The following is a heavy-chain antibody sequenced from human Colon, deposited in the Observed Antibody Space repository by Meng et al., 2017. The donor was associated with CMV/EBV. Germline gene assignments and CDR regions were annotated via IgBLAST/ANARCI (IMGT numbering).Heavy chain of an antibody. CDR3: AKLRHSYDSSGFTVDH. CDR2: LYGGSRK. D-gene: IGHD3-22*01. V-gene: IGHV3-53*05. J-gene: IGHJ4*02. Sequence: SEIIVTCGLLWWLQRPAGGVQWLVFILYGGSRKYYADSLKGRFIISKDDSKDTLYLQMNSLRTEDTAVYYCAKLRHSYDSSGFTVDHWGRGTLVTVSS. CDR1: EIIVTCGL.